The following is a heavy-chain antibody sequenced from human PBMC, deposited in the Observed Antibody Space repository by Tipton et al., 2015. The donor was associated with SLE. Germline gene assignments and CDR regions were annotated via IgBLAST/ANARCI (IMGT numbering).Heavy chain of an antibody. CDR3: ARDLGGDDAFDI. Sequence: SLRLSCAASGFTFSSYWMSWVRQAPGKGLEWVANIKQDGSEKYYVDSVKGRFTISRDNAKNSLYLQMNSLRAEDTAAYYCARDLGGDDAFDIWGQGTMVTVSS. CDR1: GFTFSSYW. D-gene: IGHD3-16*01. CDR2: IKQDGSEK. V-gene: IGHV3-7*01. J-gene: IGHJ3*02.